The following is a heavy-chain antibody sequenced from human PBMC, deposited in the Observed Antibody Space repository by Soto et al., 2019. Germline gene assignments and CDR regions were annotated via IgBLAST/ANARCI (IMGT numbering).Heavy chain of an antibody. CDR2: IYSSGNT. Sequence: KPSETLSLTCSVSGGTISGYYWTWIRQPAGKGLEWIGRIYSSGNTKYNPSLQSRVTMSLDTSNNQFSLRLTSVTAADTAVYYCARGQRFSDWFDPWGRGTLVTVSS. CDR3: ARGQRFSDWFDP. V-gene: IGHV4-4*07. D-gene: IGHD3-3*01. J-gene: IGHJ5*02. CDR1: GGTISGYY.